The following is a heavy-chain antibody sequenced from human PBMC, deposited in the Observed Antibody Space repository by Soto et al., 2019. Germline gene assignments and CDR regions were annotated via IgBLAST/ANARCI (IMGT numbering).Heavy chain of an antibody. D-gene: IGHD3-10*02. CDR1: GFSLSSHA. CDR3: AKVNYYYVSRGNPPVGY. Sequence: PGGSLRLSCVASGFSLSSHAVSWVRQTPEKGLEWVSSISDSGATSSYADFVKGRFTVSRDNSRNTLYLQMDSLRVEDTAVYYCAKVNYYYVSRGNPPVGYWGQVTVVTVSS. CDR2: ISDSGATS. V-gene: IGHV3-23*01. J-gene: IGHJ4*02.